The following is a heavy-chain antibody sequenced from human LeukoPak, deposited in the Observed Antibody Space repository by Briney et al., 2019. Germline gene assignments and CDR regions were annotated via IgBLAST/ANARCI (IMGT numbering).Heavy chain of an antibody. J-gene: IGHJ6*04. CDR2: INQDGSEK. D-gene: IGHD3-10*02. V-gene: IGHV3-7*01. Sequence: PGGSLRLSCAVSGFPFSTFWMSWVRQAPGKGPEWVANINQDGSEKYYVDSVRGRFAISRDNAKNSLYLQMNSLRAEDTAVYYCAELGITMIGGVWGKGTTVTISS. CDR1: GFPFSTFW. CDR3: AELGITMIGGV.